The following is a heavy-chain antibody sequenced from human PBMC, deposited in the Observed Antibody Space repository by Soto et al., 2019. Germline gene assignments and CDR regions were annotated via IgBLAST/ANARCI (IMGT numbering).Heavy chain of an antibody. V-gene: IGHV1-2*02. D-gene: IGHD3-3*01. J-gene: IGHJ3*02. Sequence: QLHLVQSGAVVKKPGASVTVSCSASGYPVTAYYMHWVRQAPGRGLEWMGGINPTTGAAKYTQTFQGRVTMDRDTSTSSVFMELSGLTSVDTAVFYWARGGGVGVAGSAAFDMWGQGTLVTVSS. CDR1: GYPVTAYY. CDR3: ARGGGVGVAGSAAFDM. CDR2: INPTTGAA.